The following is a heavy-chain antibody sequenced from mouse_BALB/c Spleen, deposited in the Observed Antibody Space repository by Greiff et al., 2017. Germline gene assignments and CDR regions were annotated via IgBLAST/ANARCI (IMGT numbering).Heavy chain of an antibody. CDR2: ISSGSSTI. CDR1: GFTFSSFG. D-gene: IGHD2-1*01. V-gene: IGHV5-17*02. CDR3: ARSGGNSWFAY. J-gene: IGHJ3*01. Sequence: EVQLQESGGGLVQPGGSRKLSCAASGFTFSSFGMHWVRQAPEKGLEWVAYISSGSSTIYYADTVKGRFTISRDNPKNTLFLQMTSLRSEDTAMYYCARSGGNSWFAYWGQGTLVTVSA.